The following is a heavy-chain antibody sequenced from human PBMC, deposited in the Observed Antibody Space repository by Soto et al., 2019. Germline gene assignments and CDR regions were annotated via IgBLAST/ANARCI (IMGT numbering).Heavy chain of an antibody. CDR2: IYPGDSDT. CDR3: ARLHGSPGSYYGLDV. J-gene: IGHJ6*02. V-gene: IGHV5-51*01. D-gene: IGHD6-13*01. Sequence: ESLKISCKGSGSTFTDYWIGWVRQLPGKGLEWMGIIYPGDSDTKYSPSFEGQVTISADKSITTAYLQWSSLKTSDSAMYYCARLHGSPGSYYGLDVWGQGSTVTVSS. CDR1: GSTFTDYW.